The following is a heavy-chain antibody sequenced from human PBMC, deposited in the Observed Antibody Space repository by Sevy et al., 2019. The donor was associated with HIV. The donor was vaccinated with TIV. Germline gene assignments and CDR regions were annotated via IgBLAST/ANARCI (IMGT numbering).Heavy chain of an antibody. V-gene: IGHV1-18*04. J-gene: IGHJ4*02. CDR1: GYTFTSYG. CDR2: INGYNGNT. Sequence: ASVKVSCKASGYTFTSYGISWVRQAPGQGLEWMGWINGYNGNTNYGQKLQGRVTMTTDTSTNTAYMELGSLRSDDTAVYYCARGEAAGGTPIDYWGQGTLVTVSS. D-gene: IGHD6-13*01. CDR3: ARGEAAGGTPIDY.